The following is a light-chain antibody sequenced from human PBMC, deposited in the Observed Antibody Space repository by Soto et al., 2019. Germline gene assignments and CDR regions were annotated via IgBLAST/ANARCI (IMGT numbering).Light chain of an antibody. V-gene: IGLV2-23*02. Sequence: QSVLTQPASVSGSPGQSVSISCTGTSSDVGSYNLVSWYQQYPGKAPKLMIYEVNKRPSGVSNRFSGSKSGNTASLTISGLQAEDEGDYSCCSYAGSSLYVFATGTKVTV. J-gene: IGLJ1*01. CDR1: SSDVGSYNL. CDR2: EVN. CDR3: CSYAGSSLYV.